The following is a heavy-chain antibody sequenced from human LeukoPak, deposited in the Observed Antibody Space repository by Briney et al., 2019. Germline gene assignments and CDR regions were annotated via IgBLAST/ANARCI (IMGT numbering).Heavy chain of an antibody. CDR3: ARDQKSIVGAWGLDY. D-gene: IGHD1-26*01. V-gene: IGHV1-69*04. CDR1: GGTFSSYT. J-gene: IGHJ4*02. Sequence: GASVKVSCKASGGTFSSYTISWVRQAPGQGLEWMGRIIPILGIANYAQKFQGRVTINADKSTSTAYMELSSLRSEDTAVYYCARDQKSIVGAWGLDYWGQGTLVTVSS. CDR2: IIPILGIA.